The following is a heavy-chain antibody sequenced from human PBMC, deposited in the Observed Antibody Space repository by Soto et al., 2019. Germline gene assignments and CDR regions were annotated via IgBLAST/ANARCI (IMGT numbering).Heavy chain of an antibody. D-gene: IGHD3-3*01. CDR3: AAVPVLRFLKWLPAYFDY. Sequence: SVKVSCKTSGFMFTSSAVQWVRQARGQRLEWMGWLVVGSGNTHYAQHFQERVTLTRDMSTGTAYMELSSLRSEDTAVYYCAAVPVLRFLKWLPAYFDYWGQGTLVTVSS. V-gene: IGHV1-58*01. J-gene: IGHJ4*02. CDR1: GFMFTSSA. CDR2: LVVGSGNT.